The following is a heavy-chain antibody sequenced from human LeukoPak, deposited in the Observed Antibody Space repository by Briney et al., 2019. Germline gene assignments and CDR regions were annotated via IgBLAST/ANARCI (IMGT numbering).Heavy chain of an antibody. CDR3: ARGPVSAVTSNWFDP. CDR2: ISAYNGNT. CDR1: GYTFTSYG. D-gene: IGHD4-11*01. J-gene: IGHJ5*02. V-gene: IGHV1-18*01. Sequence: ASVKVSCKASGYTFTSYGISWVRQAPGQGLEWMGWISAYNGNTNYAQKLQGRVTMTTDTSTSTAYMELRSLRSDDTAVCYCARGPVSAVTSNWFDPWGQGTLVTVSS.